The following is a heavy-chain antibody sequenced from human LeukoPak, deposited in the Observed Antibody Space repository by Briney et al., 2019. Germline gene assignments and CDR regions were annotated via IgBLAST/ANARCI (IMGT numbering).Heavy chain of an antibody. V-gene: IGHV3-33*08. CDR1: GFTFRNYL. CDR2: IWYDGNNE. CDR3: ARDVCSSSCYRFDH. Sequence: PGGSLRLSCAVSGFTFRNYLMHWVRQAPGKGLEWVAVIWYDGNNEYYADSVKGRFTISRDNSKNTLHLQMNSLRAEDTAVYYCARDVCSSSCYRFDHWGQGTLVTVSS. D-gene: IGHD2-2*01. J-gene: IGHJ4*02.